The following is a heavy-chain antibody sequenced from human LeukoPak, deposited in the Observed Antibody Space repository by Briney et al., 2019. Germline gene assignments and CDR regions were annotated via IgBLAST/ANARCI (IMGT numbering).Heavy chain of an antibody. CDR2: FYYSGNT. D-gene: IGHD5-18*01. V-gene: IGHV4-39*02. Sequence: SETLSLTCTVSGASINSNNYFWDWIRQPPGKGLQWIGGFYYSGNTYYNPSLKSRVTISVDTSKNQFSLKLSSVTAADTAVYYCAKDGSLYSYGPYYFDYWGQGTLVTVSS. CDR1: GASINSNNYF. CDR3: AKDGSLYSYGPYYFDY. J-gene: IGHJ4*02.